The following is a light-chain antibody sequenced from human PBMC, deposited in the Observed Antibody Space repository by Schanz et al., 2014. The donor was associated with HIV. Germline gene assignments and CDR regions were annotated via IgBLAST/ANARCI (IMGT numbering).Light chain of an antibody. Sequence: QSVLTQPPSVSAAPGQTVTISCSGSSSNIGNNYVSWYQQLPGTAPKLLIYDNNKRPSGIPDRFSGSKSGTSATLGITGLQTGDEAKYYCGTWDSSLSAVVFGGGTKVTVL. CDR2: DNN. V-gene: IGLV1-51*01. CDR1: SSNIGNNY. CDR3: GTWDSSLSAVV. J-gene: IGLJ2*01.